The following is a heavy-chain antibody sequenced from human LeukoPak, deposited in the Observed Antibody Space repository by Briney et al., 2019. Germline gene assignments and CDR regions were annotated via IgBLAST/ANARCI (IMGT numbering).Heavy chain of an antibody. CDR2: IYYSGST. CDR1: GGSISSYY. V-gene: IGHV4-59*01. Sequence: SETLSLTCTVSGGSISSYYWSWIRQPPGKGLEWIGYIYYSGSTNHNPSLKSRVTISVDTSKNQFSLKLSSVTAADTAVYYCARVRSGGSSFPWFDPWGQGTLVTVSS. CDR3: ARVRSGGSSFPWFDP. J-gene: IGHJ5*02. D-gene: IGHD6-13*01.